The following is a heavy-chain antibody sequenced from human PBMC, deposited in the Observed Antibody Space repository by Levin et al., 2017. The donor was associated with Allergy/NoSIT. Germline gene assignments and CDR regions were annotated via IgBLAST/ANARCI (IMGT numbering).Heavy chain of an antibody. Sequence: GGSLRLSCAASGFTFSRHTMHWVRQAPGKGLEWLSFISSSSGPIYYADSVRGRFTISRDDAKDSLYLKMNSLRVEDRAVYYCVRDPGTSTSWYYFDYWGQGTLVTVSS. CDR2: ISSSSGPI. CDR3: VRDPGTSTSWYYFDY. D-gene: IGHD6-13*01. V-gene: IGHV3-48*01. J-gene: IGHJ4*02. CDR1: GFTFSRHT.